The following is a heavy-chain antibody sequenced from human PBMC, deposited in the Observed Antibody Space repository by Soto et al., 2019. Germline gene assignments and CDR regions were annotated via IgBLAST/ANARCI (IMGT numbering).Heavy chain of an antibody. J-gene: IGHJ4*02. CDR1: GFTFSSYA. CDR2: ISGSGGST. D-gene: IGHD2-15*01. Sequence: GGSLRLSCAASGFTFSSYAMSWVRQAPGKGLEWVSAISGSGGSTYYADSVKGRFTISRDNSKNTLYLQMNSLRAEDTAVYYCAKDLGCSGGSCYDKSTFDYWGQGTLVTVSS. V-gene: IGHV3-23*01. CDR3: AKDLGCSGGSCYDKSTFDY.